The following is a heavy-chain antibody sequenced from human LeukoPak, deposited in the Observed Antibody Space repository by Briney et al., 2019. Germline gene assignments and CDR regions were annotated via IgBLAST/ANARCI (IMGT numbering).Heavy chain of an antibody. CDR3: TRGLGAIRGGWFDP. Sequence: GGSLRFSCAASGFTFSSYGMHWVRQAPGKGLEWVAVISYDGSNKYYADSVKGRFTISRDNSKNTLYLQMTSLRPEDTAVYYCTRGLGAIRGGWFDPWGQGTLVTVSS. V-gene: IGHV3-30-3*01. D-gene: IGHD1-26*01. CDR1: GFTFSSYG. J-gene: IGHJ5*02. CDR2: ISYDGSNK.